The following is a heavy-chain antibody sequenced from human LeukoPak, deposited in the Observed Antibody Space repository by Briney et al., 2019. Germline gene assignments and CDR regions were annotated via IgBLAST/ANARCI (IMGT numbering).Heavy chain of an antibody. J-gene: IGHJ4*02. CDR1: GDSISGNY. V-gene: IGHV4-59*08. CDR3: ARLGDGDNLRYFDY. CDR2: IYYSGST. D-gene: IGHD5-24*01. Sequence: TSETLPLTCTVSGDSISGNYWTWIRPPPGKGLEWIGYIYYSGSTNYNASLKSRATISVDTSKNQFSLKLSSVTAADTAVYYCARLGDGDNLRYFDYWGQGTLVTVSS.